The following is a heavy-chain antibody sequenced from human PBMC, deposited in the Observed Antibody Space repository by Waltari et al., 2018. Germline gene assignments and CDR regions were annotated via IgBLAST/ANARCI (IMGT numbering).Heavy chain of an antibody. CDR3: SRSSSFVPHFDY. Sequence: QVKLVQSGAEVKKPGSSVKVSCKASGGTFSSYAISWVRQAPGQGLEWMGGIIPIFGTANYAQKFQGRVTITADESTSTAYMELSSLRSEDTAVYYSSRSSSFVPHFDYWGQGTLVTVSS. D-gene: IGHD6-6*01. CDR2: IIPIFGTA. V-gene: IGHV1-69*12. CDR1: GGTFSSYA. J-gene: IGHJ4*02.